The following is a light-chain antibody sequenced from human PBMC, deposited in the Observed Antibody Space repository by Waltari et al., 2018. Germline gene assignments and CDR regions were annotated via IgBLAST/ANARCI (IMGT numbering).Light chain of an antibody. V-gene: IGKV1-5*03. CDR2: KAS. CDR1: KSISKW. CDR3: QQYNSYSLLT. J-gene: IGKJ4*01. Sequence: DIQMTQSPSTLSASVGDRVIITCRASKSISKWLAWYQQKPWKAPNLLIYKASTLESGVPSSFSGSGAGTDFSLTISSLQPDDFATYYCQQYNSYSLLTFGGGTKIEIK.